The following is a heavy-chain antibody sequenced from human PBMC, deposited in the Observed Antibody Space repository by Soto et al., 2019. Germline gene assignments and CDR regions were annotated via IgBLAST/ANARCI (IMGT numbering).Heavy chain of an antibody. V-gene: IGHV3-33*01. D-gene: IGHD5-18*01. CDR2: IWYDGSNK. CDR1: GFTFSSYG. CDR3: ARDLHQLWLDYYGMDV. J-gene: IGHJ6*02. Sequence: QVQLVESGGGVVQPGRSLRLSCAASGFTFSSYGMHWVRQAPGKGLEWVAVIWYDGSNKYYADSVKGRFTISRDNSKNTLYLQMNSLRAEDTAVYYCARDLHQLWLDYYGMDVWGQGTTVTASS.